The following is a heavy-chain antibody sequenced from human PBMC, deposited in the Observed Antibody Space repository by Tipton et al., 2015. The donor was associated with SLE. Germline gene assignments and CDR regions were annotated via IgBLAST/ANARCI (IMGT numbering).Heavy chain of an antibody. V-gene: IGHV4-59*01. CDR1: GGSFSGYY. D-gene: IGHD6-13*01. J-gene: IGHJ4*02. CDR2: IYYSGST. Sequence: TLSLTCAVYGGSFSGYYWSWIRQPPGKGLEWIGYIYYSGSTNYNPPLKSRVTISVDTSKNQFSLKLSSVTAADTAVYYCARGSSSWDFDYWGQGTLVTVSS. CDR3: ARGSSSWDFDY.